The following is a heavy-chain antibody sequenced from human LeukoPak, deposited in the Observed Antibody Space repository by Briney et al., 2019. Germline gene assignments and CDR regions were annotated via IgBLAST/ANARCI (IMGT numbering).Heavy chain of an antibody. CDR2: ITAYDGNT. CDR1: GYTFSRCG. V-gene: IGHV1-18*01. Sequence: RASVKVSCKASGYTFSRCGITWARQAPGQGLEWMGWITAYDGNTNFAQNFQARVTMTTDTSTNTAYMELRSLRSDDTAVYYCARQSFIAGDNWNYVLNGDDALDIWGQGTMVTVSS. D-gene: IGHD1-7*01. J-gene: IGHJ3*02. CDR3: ARQSFIAGDNWNYVLNGDDALDI.